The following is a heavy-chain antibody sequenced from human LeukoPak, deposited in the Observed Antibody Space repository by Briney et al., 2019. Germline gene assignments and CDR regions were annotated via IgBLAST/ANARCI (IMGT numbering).Heavy chain of an antibody. CDR3: ARVTKATVVPYNWFDP. D-gene: IGHD4-23*01. CDR1: GYTLTSYG. Sequence: GASVKVSCKASGYTLTSYGISWVRQAPGQGLEWMGWISAYNGNTNYAQKLQGRVTMTTDTSTSTAYMELRSLRSDDTAVYYCARVTKATVVPYNWFDPWGQGTLVTVSS. CDR2: ISAYNGNT. J-gene: IGHJ5*02. V-gene: IGHV1-18*01.